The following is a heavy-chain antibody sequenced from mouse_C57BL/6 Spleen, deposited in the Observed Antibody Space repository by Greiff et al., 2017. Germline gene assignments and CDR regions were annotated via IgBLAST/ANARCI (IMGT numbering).Heavy chain of an antibody. D-gene: IGHD1-1*01. CDR2: IDPSDSYT. CDR3: ARWDLLLRSHWYFDV. V-gene: IGHV1-69*01. J-gene: IGHJ1*03. Sequence: QVHVKQPGAELVMPGASVKLSCKASGYTFTSYWMHWVKQRPGQGLEWIGEIDPSDSYTNYNQKFKGKSTLTVDKSSSTAYMQLSSLTSEDSAVYYCARWDLLLRSHWYFDVWGTGTTVTVSS. CDR1: GYTFTSYW.